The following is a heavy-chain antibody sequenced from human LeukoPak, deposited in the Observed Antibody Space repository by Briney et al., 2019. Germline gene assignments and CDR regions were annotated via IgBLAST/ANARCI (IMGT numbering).Heavy chain of an antibody. CDR3: ARSLLTGVLTDAFDI. V-gene: IGHV1-2*04. J-gene: IGHJ3*02. CDR1: GYTFTGYY. D-gene: IGHD3-9*01. Sequence: ASVKVSCKASGYTFTGYYMHWVRQAPGQGLEWMGWINPNSGGTNYAQKFQGWVTMTRDTSISTAYMELSRLRSDDTAVYYCARSLLTGVLTDAFDIWGQGTLVTVSS. CDR2: INPNSGGT.